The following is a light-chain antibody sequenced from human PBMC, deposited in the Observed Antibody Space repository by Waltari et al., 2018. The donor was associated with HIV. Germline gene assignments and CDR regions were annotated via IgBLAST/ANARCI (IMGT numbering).Light chain of an antibody. V-gene: IGKV3-15*01. CDR3: QQFYNWPRT. CDR2: GAS. CDR1: QTVSSY. Sequence: EIVMTQSPVTLSVSPGERATLSCRASQTVSSYLAWYQQKPGQAPRLLIYGASTRATGVPARFSGSGSGIEFTLTISSLQSEDFAVYYCQQFYNWPRTFGGGTKVEIK. J-gene: IGKJ4*01.